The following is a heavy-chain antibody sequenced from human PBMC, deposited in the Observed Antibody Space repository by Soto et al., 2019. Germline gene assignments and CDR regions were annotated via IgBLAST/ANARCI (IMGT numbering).Heavy chain of an antibody. J-gene: IGHJ4*02. V-gene: IGHV3-7*01. Sequence: LRLSCAASGFTFSSYWMSWVRQAPGKGLEWVANIKEDGSEIYYVDAVKGRFTISRDNAKNSLYLQMNSLRAEDTAVYYCARDLALGDYWGQGTLVTVS. CDR1: GFTFSSYW. CDR2: IKEDGSEI. CDR3: ARDLALGDY.